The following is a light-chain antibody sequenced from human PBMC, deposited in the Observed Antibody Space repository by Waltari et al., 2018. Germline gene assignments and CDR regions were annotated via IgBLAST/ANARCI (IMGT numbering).Light chain of an antibody. CDR1: QSISTY. Sequence: EIVLTQSPATLSLSPGGRATLSCRARQSISTYVALYQQKHGQAPRPPISDASNRASGIPVRFSGSGSGTDFTLTISSLEPEDFAVYYCQQRSDWPPLTFGGGTKVEIK. CDR2: DAS. V-gene: IGKV3-11*01. CDR3: QQRSDWPPLT. J-gene: IGKJ4*01.